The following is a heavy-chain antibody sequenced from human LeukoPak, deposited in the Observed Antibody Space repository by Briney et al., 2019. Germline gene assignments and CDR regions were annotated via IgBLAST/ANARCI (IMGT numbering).Heavy chain of an antibody. D-gene: IGHD2-8*01. CDR2: IKQDGSEK. J-gene: IGHJ6*02. CDR3: ARALGASHCTNGVCYGYYYYGMDV. CDR1: GFTFSSYW. Sequence: GSLRLSCAASGFTFSSYWMSWVRQAPGKGLEWVANIKQDGSEKYYVDSAKGRFTISRDNAKNSLYLQMNSLRAEDTAVYYCARALGASHCTNGVCYGYYYYGMDVWSQGTTVTVSS. V-gene: IGHV3-7*01.